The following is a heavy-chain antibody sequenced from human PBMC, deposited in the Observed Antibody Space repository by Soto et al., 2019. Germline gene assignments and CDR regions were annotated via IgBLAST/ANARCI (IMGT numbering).Heavy chain of an antibody. Sequence: PGGSLRLSCAASGFTFSSYGMHWVRQAPGKGLEWVAVIWYDGSNKYYADSVKGRFTISRDNSKNTLYLQMNSLRAEDTAVYYCARARCYGWLYYSYGTDFWGPGLTVTVSS. CDR1: GFTFSSYG. CDR3: ARARCYGWLYYSYGTDF. J-gene: IGHJ6*02. V-gene: IGHV3-33*01. CDR2: IWYDGSNK. D-gene: IGHD3-16*01.